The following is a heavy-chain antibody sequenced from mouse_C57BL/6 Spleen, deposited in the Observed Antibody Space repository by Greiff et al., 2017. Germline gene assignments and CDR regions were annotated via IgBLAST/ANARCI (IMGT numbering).Heavy chain of an antibody. CDR3: ASNWAFDY. D-gene: IGHD4-1*01. CDR1: GYTFTSYW. J-gene: IGHJ2*01. Sequence: VQLQQPGAELVRPGTSVKLSCKASGYTFTSYWMHWVKQRPGQGLEWIGVIDPSDSYTNYNQKFKGKATLTVDTSSSTAYMQLSSLTSEDSAVYYCASNWAFDYWGKGTTLTVSS. CDR2: IDPSDSYT. V-gene: IGHV1-59*01.